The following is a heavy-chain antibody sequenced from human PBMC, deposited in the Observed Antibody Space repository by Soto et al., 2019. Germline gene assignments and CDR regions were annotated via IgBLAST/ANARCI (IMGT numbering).Heavy chain of an antibody. V-gene: IGHV4-30-4*01. J-gene: IGHJ4*02. CDR3: ARLDYGDSDFDY. Sequence: SETLSLTCTVSGGSISSGDYYWSWIRQPPGKGLEWIGYIYYSGSTYYNPSLKSRVTISVDTSKNQFSLKLSSVTAADTAVYYCARLDYGDSDFDYWGQGTLVTVSS. CDR1: GGSISSGDYY. D-gene: IGHD4-17*01. CDR2: IYYSGST.